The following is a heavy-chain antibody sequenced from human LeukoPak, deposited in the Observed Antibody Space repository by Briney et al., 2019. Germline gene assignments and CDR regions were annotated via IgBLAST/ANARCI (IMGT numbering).Heavy chain of an antibody. CDR2: IYTSGST. Sequence: SQTLSLTCTVSGGSISSGSYYWSWIRQPAGKGLEWIGRIYTSGSTNYNPSLKSRVTISVDTSKNQFSLKLSSVTAADTAVYSCARGRSGSYYNPFDYWGQGTLVTVSS. CDR3: ARGRSGSYYNPFDY. D-gene: IGHD3-10*01. V-gene: IGHV4-61*02. J-gene: IGHJ4*02. CDR1: GGSISSGSYY.